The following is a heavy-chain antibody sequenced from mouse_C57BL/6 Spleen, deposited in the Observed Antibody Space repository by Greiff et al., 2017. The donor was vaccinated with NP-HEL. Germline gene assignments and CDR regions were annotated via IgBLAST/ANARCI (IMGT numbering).Heavy chain of an antibody. D-gene: IGHD1-1*01. J-gene: IGHJ2*01. V-gene: IGHV3-6*01. Sequence: EVKLQESGPGLVKPSQSLSLTCSVTGYSITSGYYWNWIRQFPGNKLEWMGYISYDGSNNYNPSLKNRISITRDTSKNQFFLKLNSVTTEDTATYYCAREGYGSRNYWGQGTTLTVSS. CDR2: ISYDGSN. CDR1: GYSITSGYY. CDR3: AREGYGSRNY.